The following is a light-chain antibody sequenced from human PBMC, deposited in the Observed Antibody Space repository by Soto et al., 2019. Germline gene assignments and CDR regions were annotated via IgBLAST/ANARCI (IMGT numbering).Light chain of an antibody. V-gene: IGLV2-14*01. J-gene: IGLJ1*01. CDR2: DVS. CDR3: SSYTSSSTLHV. Sequence: QSALTQPASVSGSPGQSITISCTGTSSDVGGYNYVSWYQQHPGKAPKLMIYDVSNRPSGVSNRFSGSKSCNTASLTISGLQAEDEADYYCSSYTSSSTLHVFGPGTKVTVL. CDR1: SSDVGGYNY.